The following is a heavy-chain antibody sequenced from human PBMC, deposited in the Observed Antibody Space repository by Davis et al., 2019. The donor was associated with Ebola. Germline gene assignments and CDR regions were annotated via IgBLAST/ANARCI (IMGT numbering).Heavy chain of an antibody. J-gene: IGHJ4*02. CDR1: GGSITSSDYY. Sequence: GSLRLSCTVSGGSITSSDYYWGWIRQSPGKGLEWIGTFYYSGTTFYNPSLKSRITVSVDPSKNQFSLKLNSATAADTAVYYCASLRQTYDSSGYSQPFDFWGQGSLVTVSS. D-gene: IGHD3-22*01. CDR2: FYYSGTT. CDR3: ASLRQTYDSSGYSQPFDF. V-gene: IGHV4-39*01.